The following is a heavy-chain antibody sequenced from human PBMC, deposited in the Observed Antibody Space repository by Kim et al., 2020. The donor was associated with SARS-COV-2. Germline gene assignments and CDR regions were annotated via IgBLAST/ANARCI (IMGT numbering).Heavy chain of an antibody. J-gene: IGHJ1*01. CDR2: ISSSSSYI. D-gene: IGHD6-13*01. CDR1: GFTFSSYS. CDR3: ARYPEYSSSPEYFQH. Sequence: GGSLRLSCAASGFTFSSYSMNWVRQAPGKGLEWVSSISSSSSYIYYADSVKGRFTISRDNAKNSLYLQMNSLRAEDTAVYYCARYPEYSSSPEYFQHWGQGTLVTVSS. V-gene: IGHV3-21*01.